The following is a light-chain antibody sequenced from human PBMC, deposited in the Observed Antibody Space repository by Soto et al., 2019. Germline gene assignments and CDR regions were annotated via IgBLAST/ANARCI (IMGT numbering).Light chain of an antibody. CDR3: QQRTNWLYT. V-gene: IGKV3-11*01. CDR1: QIISYY. J-gene: IGKJ2*01. Sequence: EVVLTQSPATLSLSPGERATLSCRASQIISYYLAWYQQKPGQAPRLLIYDASKRATGIPTRFSGSGSGTDFTLTISSLEPEDFAVYYCQQRTNWLYTFGQGTKLEIK. CDR2: DAS.